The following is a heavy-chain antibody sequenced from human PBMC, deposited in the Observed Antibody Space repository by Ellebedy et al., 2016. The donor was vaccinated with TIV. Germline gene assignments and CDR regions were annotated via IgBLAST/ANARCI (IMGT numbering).Heavy chain of an antibody. Sequence: GESLKISCAASGFTFSSYYMHWVRQAPGKGLVWVSHISSDGSHINYADSVKGRFTISRDDAKNSLYLQMSSLRDEDTAVYYCARAWTMDYWGQGTLVTVSS. CDR1: GFTFSSYY. D-gene: IGHD2-2*03. CDR2: ISSDGSHI. V-gene: IGHV3-74*01. CDR3: ARAWTMDY. J-gene: IGHJ4*02.